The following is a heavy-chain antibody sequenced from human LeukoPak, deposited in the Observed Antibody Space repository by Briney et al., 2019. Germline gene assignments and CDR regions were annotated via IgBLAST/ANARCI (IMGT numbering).Heavy chain of an antibody. D-gene: IGHD3-16*01. V-gene: IGHV4-39*01. Sequence: PSETLSLTCTVSGGSISSHYWGWIRQPPGEGLEWIGNIYHNGDTYYNPSPRSRVTISVDTSENQFSLNLRSVTAADTAVYYCARLWSHSKTEDYWGQGTVVTVSS. J-gene: IGHJ4*02. CDR2: IYHNGDT. CDR3: ARLWSHSKTEDY. CDR1: GGSISSHY.